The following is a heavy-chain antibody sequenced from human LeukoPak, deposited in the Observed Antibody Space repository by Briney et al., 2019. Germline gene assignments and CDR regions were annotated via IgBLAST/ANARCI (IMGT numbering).Heavy chain of an antibody. CDR2: ISAYNGNT. V-gene: IGHV1-18*01. CDR1: GYTFTSYG. J-gene: IGHJ6*03. D-gene: IGHD3-10*01. CDR3: ARVPGRHYRYYYMDV. Sequence: GASVKVSCKASGYTFTSYGISWVRQAPGQGLEWMGWISAYNGNTNYAQKLQGRVTMTTDTSTSTAYMELRSLRSDDTAVYYCARVPGRHYRYYYMDVWGKGTTVTVSS.